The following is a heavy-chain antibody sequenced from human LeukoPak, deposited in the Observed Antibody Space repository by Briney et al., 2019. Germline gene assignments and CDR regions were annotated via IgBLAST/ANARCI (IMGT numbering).Heavy chain of an antibody. Sequence: SETLSLTCTVSGGSISSYYWRWVRQPPGKGREWIGYVSYSGSTDYNPSLKSRVIISIGTSKNQFSLRLSSVTAEDTAVYYCAREGRLLWFGELSGGFDYWGQGTLVTVSS. CDR1: GGSISSYY. D-gene: IGHD3-10*01. J-gene: IGHJ4*02. V-gene: IGHV4-59*12. CDR3: AREGRLLWFGELSGGFDY. CDR2: VSYSGST.